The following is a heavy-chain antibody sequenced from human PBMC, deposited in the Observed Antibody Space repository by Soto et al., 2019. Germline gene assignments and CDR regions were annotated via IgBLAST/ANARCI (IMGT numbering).Heavy chain of an antibody. Sequence: SETLSLTCTVSGGSTSSDNYWSWIRQPPGKGLEWIGHIYYSGNTDYNPSLKSRLAISIDTSKNQFSLKLSSVTAADTAVYFCAREGGESSDGLYYFDSWGQGSLVTVSS. CDR2: IYYSGNT. CDR1: GGSTSSDNY. CDR3: AREGGESSDGLYYFDS. D-gene: IGHD3-16*01. V-gene: IGHV4-30-4*01. J-gene: IGHJ4*02.